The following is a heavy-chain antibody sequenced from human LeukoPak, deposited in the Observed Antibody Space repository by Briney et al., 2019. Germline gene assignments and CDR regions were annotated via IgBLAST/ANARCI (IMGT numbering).Heavy chain of an antibody. Sequence: KPSETLSLTCTVSGGSISSYYWSWIRQPPGKGLEWIGYISYSRSTNYNPSLKSRVTISVDTSKNQFSLKLSSVTAADTAVYYCARYGIVGVTLDIWGQGTMVTVSS. CDR3: ARYGIVGVTLDI. CDR1: GGSISSYY. CDR2: ISYSRST. J-gene: IGHJ3*02. D-gene: IGHD1-26*01. V-gene: IGHV4-59*01.